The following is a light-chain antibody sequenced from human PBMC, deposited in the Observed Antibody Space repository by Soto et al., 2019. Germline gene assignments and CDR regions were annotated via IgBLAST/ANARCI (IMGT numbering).Light chain of an antibody. CDR2: ENT. CDR1: SSDVGSYNV. CDR3: CSYAGSNTLK. Sequence: QSALTQPASVSGSPGQSITISCTGTSSDVGSYNVDSWYQHHPGKAPKLMIYENTKRPSGASDRFSGSKSGNTASLTISGLQTEDEADYYCCSYAGSNTLKFGGGTKLTVL. J-gene: IGLJ2*01. V-gene: IGLV2-23*01.